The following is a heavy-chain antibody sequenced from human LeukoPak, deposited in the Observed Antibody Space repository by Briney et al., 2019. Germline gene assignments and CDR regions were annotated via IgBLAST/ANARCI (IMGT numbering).Heavy chain of an antibody. CDR2: INHSGST. J-gene: IGHJ4*02. V-gene: IGHV4-34*01. CDR1: GGSFSGFH. D-gene: IGHD5-24*01. CDR3: ARGRDDYNFAY. Sequence: PSETLSLTCAVYGGSFSGFHWTWISQPPGKGLEWIGEINHSGSTNYNPSLRSRVTISVDTSKNQFSLKLFSVTAADTAVYYCARGRDDYNFAYWGQGTLVTVSS.